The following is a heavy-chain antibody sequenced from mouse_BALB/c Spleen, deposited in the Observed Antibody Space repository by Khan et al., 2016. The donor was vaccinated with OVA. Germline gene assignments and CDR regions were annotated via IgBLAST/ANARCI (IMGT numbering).Heavy chain of an antibody. J-gene: IGHJ3*01. V-gene: IGHV5-6*01. D-gene: IGHD4-1*01. CDR3: GSHLTGSFAC. Sequence: EVELVESGGDLVKPGGSLKLSCAASGFTFSSYSMSWVRQTPDKRLEWVATISSGGDYTYYPDSVKGRFTISRDNATNTLYLQMSSLKSEDTAMYYCGSHLTGSFACWGQGTLVTVSA. CDR1: GFTFSSYS. CDR2: ISSGGDYT.